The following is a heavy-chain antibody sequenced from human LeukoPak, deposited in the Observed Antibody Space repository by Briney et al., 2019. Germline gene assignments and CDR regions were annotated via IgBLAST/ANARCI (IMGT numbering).Heavy chain of an antibody. J-gene: IGHJ6*03. Sequence: SETLSLTCTVSGGSISNKYWSWIRQPPGKGLEWIGYIYYSGSTNYNPSLKSRVTISVDTSKNQFSLKLSSVTAADTAVYYCARVGGYCSSTSCYFYYYMDVWGKGTTVTVSS. CDR1: GGSISNKY. CDR2: IYYSGST. D-gene: IGHD2-2*01. V-gene: IGHV4-59*01. CDR3: ARVGGYCSSTSCYFYYYMDV.